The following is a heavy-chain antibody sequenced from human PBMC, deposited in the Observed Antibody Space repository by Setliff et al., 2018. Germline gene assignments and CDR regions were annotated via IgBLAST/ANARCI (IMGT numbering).Heavy chain of an antibody. D-gene: IGHD3-3*01. Sequence: GASVKVSCKASGYTFTSYAMHWVRQAPGQRLEWMGWINAGNGNTKYSQKFQGRVTITRDTSASTAYMELNSLRAEDTAVYYCPRYYNFWSGSAHYYYYGMDVWGQGTTVTVSS. J-gene: IGHJ6*02. V-gene: IGHV1-3*01. CDR2: INAGNGNT. CDR1: GYTFTSYA. CDR3: PRYYNFWSGSAHYYYYGMDV.